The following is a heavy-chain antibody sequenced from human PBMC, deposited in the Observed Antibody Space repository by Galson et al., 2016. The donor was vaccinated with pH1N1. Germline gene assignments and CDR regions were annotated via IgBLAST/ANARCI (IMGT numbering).Heavy chain of an antibody. V-gene: IGHV1-18*04. Sequence: SVKVSCKASGHIFAENYIHWVRQAPGQGLEWMGRISAINASPSYAQKFQGRVTMTSDPSTNTAYMELGSLRSDDTAVYYCARTAAAAYFDYWGQGTLITVSS. CDR1: GHIFAENY. J-gene: IGHJ4*02. CDR3: ARTAAAAYFDY. CDR2: ISAINASP. D-gene: IGHD6-13*01.